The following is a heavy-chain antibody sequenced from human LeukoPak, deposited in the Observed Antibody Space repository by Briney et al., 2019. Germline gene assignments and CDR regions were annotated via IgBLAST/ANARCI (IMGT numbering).Heavy chain of an antibody. J-gene: IGHJ4*02. D-gene: IGHD3-10*01. V-gene: IGHV3-21*05. CDR1: GFSLTMHS. CDR2: ISDSGDLI. CDR3: ARGRANSAYFES. Sequence: GGSLRLSCVVSGFSLTMHSMYWVRQAPGKGLEWVTYISDSGDLITYADSAKGRFTFSRDNAKNSLFLQMNNLRDEDTAVYYCARGRANSAYFESWGQGTPVTVSS.